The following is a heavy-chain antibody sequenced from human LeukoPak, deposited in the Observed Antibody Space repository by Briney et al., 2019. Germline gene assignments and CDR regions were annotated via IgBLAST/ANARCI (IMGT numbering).Heavy chain of an antibody. CDR3: ARARYSGTWTLHI. CDR1: GFTFSSYW. J-gene: IGHJ2*01. V-gene: IGHV3-74*01. D-gene: IGHD6-13*01. Sequence: GRSLRLSCAASGFTFSSYWMHWVRQPPGKGLVWVSRINDDGSSTSYADSVNGGFTISRHIGKNTLYRQMSGLRGEDTAVYYCARARYSGTWTLHIWGRGTLVTVSS. CDR2: INDDGSST.